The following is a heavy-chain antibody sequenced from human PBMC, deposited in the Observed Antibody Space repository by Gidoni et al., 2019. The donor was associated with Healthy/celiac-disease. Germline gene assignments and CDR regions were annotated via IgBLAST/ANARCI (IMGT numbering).Heavy chain of an antibody. D-gene: IGHD6-6*01. CDR1: GYTFTSYG. Sequence: QVQLVQSGAEVKKPGASVKVSCKASGYTFTSYGISWVRQAPGQGLEWMGWISAYNGNTNYAQKLQGRVTMTTDTSTSTAYMELRSLRSDDTAVYYCARGGPYSSSLAFRGWRHYGMDVWGQGTTVTVSS. CDR3: ARGGPYSSSLAFRGWRHYGMDV. J-gene: IGHJ6*02. CDR2: ISAYNGNT. V-gene: IGHV1-18*01.